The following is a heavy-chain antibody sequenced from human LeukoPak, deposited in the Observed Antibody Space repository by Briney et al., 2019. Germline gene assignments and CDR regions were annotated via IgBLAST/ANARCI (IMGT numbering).Heavy chain of an antibody. CDR3: ARDDGFYSASGIYQNYFDH. V-gene: IGHV3-7*01. Sequence: PGGFLRLSCAASGFTFSAYWMSWVRQAPGKGLEWVANLKQDGSEKYYVDSVKGRFTISRDNAKNSLYLQMNSLRGEDTAVYYCARDDGFYSASGIYQNYFDHWGQGILVTVSP. CDR2: LKQDGSEK. D-gene: IGHD3-10*01. CDR1: GFTFSAYW. J-gene: IGHJ4*02.